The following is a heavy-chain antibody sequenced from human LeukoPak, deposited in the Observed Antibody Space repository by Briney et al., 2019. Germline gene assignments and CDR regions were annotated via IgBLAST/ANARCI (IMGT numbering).Heavy chain of an antibody. CDR3: ARDPYSSGWYTGSNY. CDR2: MNPNSGNT. D-gene: IGHD6-19*01. J-gene: IGHJ4*02. V-gene: IGHV1-8*01. CDR1: GYTFTSYD. Sequence: ASVKVSCKASGYTFTSYDINWVRQATGQGLEWMGWMNPNSGNTGYAQEFQGRVTMTRNTSISTAYMELSSLRSEDTAVYYCARDPYSSGWYTGSNYWGQGTLVTVSS.